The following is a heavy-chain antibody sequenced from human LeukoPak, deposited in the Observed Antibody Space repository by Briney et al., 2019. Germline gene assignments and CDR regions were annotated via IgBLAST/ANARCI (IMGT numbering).Heavy chain of an antibody. J-gene: IGHJ6*03. Sequence: PSETLSLTCTVSGCSISSYYWSWIRQPPGKGLEWIGYIYTSGSTDYNPSLKSRVTISVDTSNNQFSLKLSSVTAADTAVYYCARQGYDILTGYPNPRYYYHMDVWGKGTTVTVSS. CDR2: IYTSGST. D-gene: IGHD3-9*01. V-gene: IGHV4-4*09. CDR3: ARQGYDILTGYPNPRYYYHMDV. CDR1: GCSISSYY.